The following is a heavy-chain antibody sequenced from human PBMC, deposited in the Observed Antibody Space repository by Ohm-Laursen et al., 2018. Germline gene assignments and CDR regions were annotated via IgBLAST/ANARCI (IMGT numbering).Heavy chain of an antibody. Sequence: SVKVSCKASGYTFTNYGISWVRQAPGQGLEWMGWIRVYNGHTNYAQKLQGRVTMTTDTSTSTAYMELRSLRSDDTAVYYCATDTAMASFDYWGQGTLVTVSS. CDR1: GYTFTNYG. CDR2: IRVYNGHT. J-gene: IGHJ4*02. V-gene: IGHV1-18*01. D-gene: IGHD5-18*01. CDR3: ATDTAMASFDY.